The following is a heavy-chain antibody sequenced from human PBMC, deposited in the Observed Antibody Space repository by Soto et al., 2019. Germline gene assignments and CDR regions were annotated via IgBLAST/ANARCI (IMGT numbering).Heavy chain of an antibody. CDR3: ARDLGGQIVDY. V-gene: IGHV1-18*01. Sequence: QVQLVQSGAEVKKPGASVKVSCKASGYTFTXXXXXXXXXXXXXGLEWMGWISGYNGNTKYAQKLQGRVTMTTDTSTSTAYMELRSLRSDDTAVYYCARDLGGQIVDYWGQGTLVTVSS. CDR1: GYTFTXXX. D-gene: IGHD1-26*01. J-gene: IGHJ4*02. CDR2: ISGYNGNT.